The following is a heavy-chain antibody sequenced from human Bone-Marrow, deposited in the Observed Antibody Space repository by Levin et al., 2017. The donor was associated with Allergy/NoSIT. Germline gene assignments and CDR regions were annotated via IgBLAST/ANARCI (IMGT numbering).Heavy chain of an antibody. J-gene: IGHJ6*03. CDR2: IYTTGST. Sequence: SQTLSLTCSVSGGSISSGRYYFTWVRQSAGKGLEWIGRIYTTGSTNYNPSLESRVTISRDTFKKEVYLTLSSVTAADTAVYYCARDRLASLYYYSMDVWGRGPTVIFSS. V-gene: IGHV4-61*02. CDR1: GGSISSGRYY. CDR3: ARDRLASLYYYSMDV.